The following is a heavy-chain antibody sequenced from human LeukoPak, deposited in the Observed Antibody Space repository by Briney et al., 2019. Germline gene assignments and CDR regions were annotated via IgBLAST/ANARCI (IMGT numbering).Heavy chain of an antibody. CDR3: ARGRGYSGYEYYFDY. CDR2: IYYSGST. V-gene: IGHV4-59*01. D-gene: IGHD5-12*01. J-gene: IGHJ4*02. CDR1: GGSISGYH. Sequence: PPETLSLTCTVTGGSISGYHWNWIRQPPGKGLEWIGYIYYSGSTNYNPSLKSRVTISVDTSKNQFSLKLSSVTAADTAVYYCARGRGYSGYEYYFDYWGQGTLVTVSS.